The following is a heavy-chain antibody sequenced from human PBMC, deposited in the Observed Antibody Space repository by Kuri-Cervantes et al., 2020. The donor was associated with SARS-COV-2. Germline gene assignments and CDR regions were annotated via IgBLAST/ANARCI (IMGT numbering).Heavy chain of an antibody. CDR3: YCAPKEGFDS. J-gene: IGHJ4*02. CDR1: ETTFPNYD. D-gene: IGHD2-21*01. CDR2: VKTNSGNT. V-gene: IGHV1-8*01. Sequence: ASVKVSFKTPETTFPNYDINWARQATGQGLEWMGMVKTNSGNTLYAQFFQGRVTMTRDISTSTVYMELSSLTSEDTAIYYCYCAPKEGFDSWGQGTLVTVSS.